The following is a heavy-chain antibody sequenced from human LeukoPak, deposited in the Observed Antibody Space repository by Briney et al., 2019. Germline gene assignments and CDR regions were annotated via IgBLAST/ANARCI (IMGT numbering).Heavy chain of an antibody. V-gene: IGHV1-8*01. J-gene: IGHJ4*02. CDR1: GYTFISYD. Sequence: GASVTVSCKASGYTFISYDIDWVRQATGQGLEWMGWISAYNGNTSYAQKFQGRVTMTRDMSTSTVYMELSSLRSEDTAVYYCARAEERNYFDYWGQGTLVTVSS. CDR2: ISAYNGNT. CDR3: ARAEERNYFDY.